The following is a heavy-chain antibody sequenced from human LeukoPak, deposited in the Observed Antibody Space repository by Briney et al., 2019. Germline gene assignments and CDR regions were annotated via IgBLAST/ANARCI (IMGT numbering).Heavy chain of an antibody. D-gene: IGHD4-17*01. CDR3: AKDIRTVTTQGYFDF. CDR2: ISGSAGST. V-gene: IGHV3-23*01. Sequence: GGSLRLSCAASGFTFSNYAMNWVRQAPGKGLEWVSVISGSAGSTFYADSVKGRFTISRDNSKSTLYLQINSLRAEDTAVYYCAKDIRTVTTQGYFDFWGQGTLVTVSS. J-gene: IGHJ4*02. CDR1: GFTFSNYA.